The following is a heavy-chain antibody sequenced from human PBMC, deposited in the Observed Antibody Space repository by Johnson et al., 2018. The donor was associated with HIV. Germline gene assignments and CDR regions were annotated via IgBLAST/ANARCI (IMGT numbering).Heavy chain of an antibody. Sequence: QVQLVESGGGVVQPGRSLRLSCAASGFTFSSYAIHWVRQAPGKGLEWVAFIRYDGSNKYYADSVKGRFTISRDNSKNTLYLQMNSLRPEDTAVYSCAFESGSYFRHAFDVWGQGTMVTVSS. V-gene: IGHV3-30*02. CDR3: AFESGSYFRHAFDV. CDR1: GFTFSSYA. D-gene: IGHD1-26*01. CDR2: IRYDGSNK. J-gene: IGHJ3*01.